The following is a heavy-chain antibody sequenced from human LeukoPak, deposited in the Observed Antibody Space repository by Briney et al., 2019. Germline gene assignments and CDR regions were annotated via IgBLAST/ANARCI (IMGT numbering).Heavy chain of an antibody. CDR3: ARAVAGKTFDY. CDR2: IYYSGST. CDR1: GDSISSSSYY. V-gene: IGHV4-39*07. Sequence: SETLSLTCTVSGDSISSSSYYWGWIRQPPGKGLEWVGNIYYSGSTYYNPSLKSRVTISVDTSKNQFSLKLSSVTAADTAVYYCARAVAGKTFDYWGPGTLVTVSS. J-gene: IGHJ4*02.